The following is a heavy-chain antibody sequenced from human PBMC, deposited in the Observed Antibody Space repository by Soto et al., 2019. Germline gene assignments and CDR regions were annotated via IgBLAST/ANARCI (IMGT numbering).Heavy chain of an antibody. CDR3: AREEQPIVREYYYYYMDV. Sequence: GGSLRLSCAASGFTFSSYSMNWVRQAPGKGLEWVSYISSSSSTIYYADSVKGRFTISRDNAKNSLYLQMNSLRAEDTAVYYCAREEQPIVREYYYYYMDVWGKGTTVTVSS. CDR1: GFTFSSYS. D-gene: IGHD6-13*01. J-gene: IGHJ6*03. V-gene: IGHV3-48*01. CDR2: ISSSSSTI.